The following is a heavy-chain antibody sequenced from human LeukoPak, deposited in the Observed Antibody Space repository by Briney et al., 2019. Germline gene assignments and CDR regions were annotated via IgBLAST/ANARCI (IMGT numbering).Heavy chain of an antibody. CDR1: GFTFTNYG. Sequence: GGSLRLSCVASGFTFTNYGMSWVRQAPGKGLEWVSAITGSGGSTYYADSVTGRFTISRGNSENTLYLQMNSLRAEDTALYYCAKTKGDYEYWSGYYKYYFDYWGQGTLVTVSS. CDR3: AKTKGDYEYWSGYYKYYFDY. J-gene: IGHJ4*02. D-gene: IGHD3-3*01. CDR2: ITGSGGST. V-gene: IGHV3-23*01.